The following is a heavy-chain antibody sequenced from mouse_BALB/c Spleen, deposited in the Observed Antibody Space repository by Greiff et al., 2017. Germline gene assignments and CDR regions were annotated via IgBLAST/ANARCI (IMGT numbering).Heavy chain of an antibody. V-gene: IGHV5-6-5*01. Sequence: EVQLVESGGGLVKPGGSLKLSCAASGFTFSSYAMSWVRQTPEKRLEWVASISSGGSTYYPDSVKGRFTISRDNARNILYLQMSSLRSEDTAMYYCARGATTVVATRYAMDYWGQGTSVTVSS. CDR3: ARGATTVVATRYAMDY. CDR2: ISSGGST. J-gene: IGHJ4*01. D-gene: IGHD1-1*01. CDR1: GFTFSSYA.